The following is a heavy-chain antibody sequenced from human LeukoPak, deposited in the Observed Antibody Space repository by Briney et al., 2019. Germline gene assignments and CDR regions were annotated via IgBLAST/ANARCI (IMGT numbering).Heavy chain of an antibody. Sequence: PSETLSLTCTVSGGSMSSYYWSWIRQPAGKGLEWIERIYPSGSTNYNPSLKSRVTMSVDTSKKQFSLKLSSVTAADTAVYYCVRQYYYDGSYFDYWGQGTLVTVSS. J-gene: IGHJ4*02. V-gene: IGHV4-4*07. CDR3: VRQYYYDGSYFDY. CDR2: IYPSGST. D-gene: IGHD3-22*01. CDR1: GGSMSSYY.